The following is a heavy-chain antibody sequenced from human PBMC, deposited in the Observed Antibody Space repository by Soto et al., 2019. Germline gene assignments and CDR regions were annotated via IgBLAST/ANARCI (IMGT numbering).Heavy chain of an antibody. J-gene: IGHJ4*02. CDR3: ARGLAVGLVDY. CDR2: ISAYNGNT. V-gene: IGHV1-18*01. D-gene: IGHD6-19*01. Sequence: QVQLVQSGAEVKKPGASVKVSCKASGYTFTSYGISWVRQAPGQGLEWMGWISAYNGNTKYTQKLQGRGTMTPDTSTSTGYMELRSLRSDDTAVYYWARGLAVGLVDYWGQGALVTVSS. CDR1: GYTFTSYG.